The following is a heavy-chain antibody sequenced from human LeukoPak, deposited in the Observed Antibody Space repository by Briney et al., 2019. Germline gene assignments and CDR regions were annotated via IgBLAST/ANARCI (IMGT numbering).Heavy chain of an antibody. J-gene: IGHJ5*02. V-gene: IGHV4-4*07. Sequence: PSETLSLTCTVSGGSISSYYLSWIRQPAGKGLEWIGRIYSSGTDYNPSLKSRVTMSADTSRNQVSLTLGSVSAADTAVYYCARDSGTTGEVKFDPWGQGTLVTVSS. D-gene: IGHD3-10*01. CDR1: GGSISSYY. CDR2: IYSSGT. CDR3: ARDSGTTGEVKFDP.